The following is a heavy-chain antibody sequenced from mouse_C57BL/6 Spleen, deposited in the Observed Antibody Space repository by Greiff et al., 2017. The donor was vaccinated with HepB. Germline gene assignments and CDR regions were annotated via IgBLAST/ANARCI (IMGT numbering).Heavy chain of an antibody. V-gene: IGHV5-17*01. D-gene: IGHD2-2*01. CDR2: ISSGSSTI. J-gene: IGHJ3*01. CDR3: ARLGYEGFAY. Sequence: VQLQQSGGGLVKPGGSLKLSCAASGFTFSDYGMHWVRQAPEKGLEWVAYISSGSSTIYYADTVKGRFTISRDNAKNTLFLQMTSLRSEDTAMYYCARLGYEGFAYWGQGTLVTVSA. CDR1: GFTFSDYG.